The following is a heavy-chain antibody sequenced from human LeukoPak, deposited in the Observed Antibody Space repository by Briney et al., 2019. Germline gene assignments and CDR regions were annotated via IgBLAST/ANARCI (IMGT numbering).Heavy chain of an antibody. V-gene: IGHV1-18*01. CDR1: GYSFTSYA. CDR2: ISAYNGNT. J-gene: IGHJ4*02. D-gene: IGHD3-10*01. Sequence: GASVKVSCKASGYSFTSYAISWVRQAPGQGLEWMGWISAYNGNTNYAQKLQGRVTMTTDTSTSTAYMELRSLRSDDTAVYYCARVKSPGGFGELLPFDYWGQGTLVTVSS. CDR3: ARVKSPGGFGELLPFDY.